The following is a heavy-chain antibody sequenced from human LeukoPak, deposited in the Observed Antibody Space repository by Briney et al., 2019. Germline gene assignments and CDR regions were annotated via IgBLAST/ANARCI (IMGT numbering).Heavy chain of an antibody. V-gene: IGHV3-23*01. CDR1: GFTFSSYA. CDR2: ISGSGGST. Sequence: GGSLRLSCAASGFTFSSYAMSWVRQAPGKGLEWVSAISGSGGSTYYADSVKGRFTISRDNSKNTLYLQMNGLRAEDTAVYYCAKVAMPELSLYEAVDYWGQGTLVTVSS. J-gene: IGHJ4*02. D-gene: IGHD3-16*02. CDR3: AKVAMPELSLYEAVDY.